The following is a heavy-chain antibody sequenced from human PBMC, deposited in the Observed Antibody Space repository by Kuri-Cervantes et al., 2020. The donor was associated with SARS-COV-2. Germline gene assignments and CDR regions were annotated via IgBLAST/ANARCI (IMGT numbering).Heavy chain of an antibody. CDR2: IYYSGSA. J-gene: IGHJ3*02. V-gene: IGHV4-39*01. CDR1: GGSISSSSYY. D-gene: IGHD6-13*01. CDR3: ARQGQQLVRRAFDI. Sequence: GSLRLSCTVSGGSISSSSYYWGWIRQPPGKGLEWIGSIYYSGSANYNPSLKSRVTISVDTSKNQFSLKLSSVTAADTAVYYCARQGQQLVRRAFDIWGQGTMVTVSS.